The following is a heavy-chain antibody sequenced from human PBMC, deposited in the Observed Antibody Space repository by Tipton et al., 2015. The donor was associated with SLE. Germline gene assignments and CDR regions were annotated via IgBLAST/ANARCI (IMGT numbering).Heavy chain of an antibody. Sequence: SLRLSCAASGFTFDEYAMHWVRQAPGKGLEWVSGISWNSGSIGYTDSVKGRFTISRDNAKNSLYLQMSSLRAEDTAVYYCAKDIVVVVYYFDYWGQGTLVTVSS. CDR2: ISWNSGSI. J-gene: IGHJ4*02. D-gene: IGHD2-15*01. V-gene: IGHV3-9*01. CDR3: AKDIVVVVYYFDY. CDR1: GFTFDEYA.